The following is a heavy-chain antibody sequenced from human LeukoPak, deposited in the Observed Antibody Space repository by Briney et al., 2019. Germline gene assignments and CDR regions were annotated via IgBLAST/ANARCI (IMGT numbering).Heavy chain of an antibody. CDR2: IIPIFGIA. CDR1: GGTFTNYV. J-gene: IGHJ4*02. Sequence: ASVKVSCKASGGTFTNYVITWVRQAPGHGLEWMGGIIPIFGIAKYAQKFQGKVTITADESTNTAYMELSSLRSEDTAVYYCARNERYGDTRLYHFDYWGQGTLVTVSS. CDR3: ARNERYGDTRLYHFDY. D-gene: IGHD4-17*01. V-gene: IGHV1-69*01.